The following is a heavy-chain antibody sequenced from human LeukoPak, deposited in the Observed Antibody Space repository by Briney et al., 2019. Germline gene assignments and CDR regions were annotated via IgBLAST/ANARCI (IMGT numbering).Heavy chain of an antibody. Sequence: MASETLSLTCAVYGGSFSGYYWSWIRQPPGKGLEWIGEINHSGSTNYNPSLKSRVTISVDTSKNQFSLKMTSVTTADTAVYYCARTTEGGYSYGYFYYYYMDVWGKGTTVTISS. V-gene: IGHV4-34*01. CDR3: ARTTEGGYSYGYFYYYYMDV. D-gene: IGHD5-18*01. J-gene: IGHJ6*03. CDR1: GGSFSGYY. CDR2: INHSGST.